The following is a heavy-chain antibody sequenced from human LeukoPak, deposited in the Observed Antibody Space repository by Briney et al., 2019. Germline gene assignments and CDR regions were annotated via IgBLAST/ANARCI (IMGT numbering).Heavy chain of an antibody. CDR2: IYSGGST. D-gene: IGHD2-15*01. CDR1: GFTVSSNY. V-gene: IGHV3-66*02. Sequence: PGGSLRLSCAASGFTVSSNYMSWVRRAPGKGLEWVSVIYSGGSTYYADSVKGRFTISRDNSKNTLYLQMNSLRAEDTAVYYCARVWSGGSCDYWGQGTLVNVSS. CDR3: ARVWSGGSCDY. J-gene: IGHJ4*02.